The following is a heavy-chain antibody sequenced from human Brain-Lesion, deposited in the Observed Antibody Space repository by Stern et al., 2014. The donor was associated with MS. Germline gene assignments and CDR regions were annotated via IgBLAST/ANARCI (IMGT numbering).Heavy chain of an antibody. CDR2: IFNSGST. CDR1: GGSISSGGYY. D-gene: IGHD2-2*01. Sequence: VQLEESGPGLVKPSQTLSLSCTVSGGSISSGGYYWSWIRQPAGKGLEWIGRIFNSGSTSYNPSLKSRVTISIDTSKNQFSLRRNSMTAADTAVYYCARGRVVPGFQYYATDVWGQGTTVIVSS. CDR3: ARGRVVPGFQYYATDV. V-gene: IGHV4-61*02. J-gene: IGHJ6*02.